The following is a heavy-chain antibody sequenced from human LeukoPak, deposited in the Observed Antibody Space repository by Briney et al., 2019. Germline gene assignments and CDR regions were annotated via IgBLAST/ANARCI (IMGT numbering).Heavy chain of an antibody. J-gene: IGHJ4*02. Sequence: GASVKVSCKASGGTFSSYAISWVRQAPGQGLEWMGGIIPIFGTANYAQKFQGRVTITTDESTSTAYMELRSLRSDDTAVYYCASGMDTAMVTLDYWGQGTLVTVSS. D-gene: IGHD5-18*01. CDR2: IIPIFGTA. V-gene: IGHV1-69*05. CDR3: ASGMDTAMVTLDY. CDR1: GGTFSSYA.